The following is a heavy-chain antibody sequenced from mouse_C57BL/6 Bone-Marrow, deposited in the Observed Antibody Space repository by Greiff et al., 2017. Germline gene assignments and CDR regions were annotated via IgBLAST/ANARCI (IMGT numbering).Heavy chain of an antibody. CDR1: GSTFPSYW. V-gene: IGHV1-52*01. CDR2: IDPSDSET. J-gene: IGHJ1*03. Sequence: QVQLQQPGAELVRPGSSVKLSCKASGSTFPSYWMHWVKQRPIQGLEWIGNIDPSDSETHYNQKFKDKATLTVDKSSSTAYKQLSRLTSESSAVYYCARWGYGYFDVGGTGTTVTVTA. CDR3: ARWGYGYFDV.